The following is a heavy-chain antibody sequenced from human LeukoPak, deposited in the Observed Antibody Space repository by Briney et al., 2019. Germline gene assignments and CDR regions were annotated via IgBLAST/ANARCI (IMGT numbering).Heavy chain of an antibody. D-gene: IGHD3-22*01. CDR3: ARGVRDLMIVVVINFDY. V-gene: IGHV4-30-2*01. CDR2: INHSGST. Sequence: PSQTLSLTCTVSGGSISSGGYYWSWIRQPPGKGLEWIGEINHSGSTNYNPSLKSRVTISVDTSKNQFSLKLSSVTAADTAVYYCARGVRDLMIVVVINFDYWGQGTLVTVSS. J-gene: IGHJ4*02. CDR1: GGSISSGGYY.